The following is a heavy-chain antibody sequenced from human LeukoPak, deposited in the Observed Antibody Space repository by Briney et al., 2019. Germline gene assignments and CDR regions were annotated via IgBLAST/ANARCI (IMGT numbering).Heavy chain of an antibody. D-gene: IGHD3-10*01. CDR3: TTGQYDYGSGTYYH. Sequence: PGGALRLSCAASGFTFSNAWMSWVREAPGKGLEWVGRIKSKTDGGTTDYAAPVKGRFTISRDDSKNTLYVQMNSLKTEDTAVYYCTTGQYDYGSGTYYHWGQGTLVTVSS. V-gene: IGHV3-15*01. J-gene: IGHJ4*02. CDR2: IKSKTDGGTT. CDR1: GFTFSNAW.